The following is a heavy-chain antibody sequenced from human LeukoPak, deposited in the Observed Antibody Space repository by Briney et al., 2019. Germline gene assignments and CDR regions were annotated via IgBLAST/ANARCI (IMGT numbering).Heavy chain of an antibody. D-gene: IGHD4/OR15-4a*01. CDR1: GFTVSNAW. Sequence: GDSLRLSCAASGFTVSNAWMSWVRQASGKGLEWVGRIRSKANSYATAYAASVKGRFTFSRDDSKNTAYLQMDSLKTEDTAVYYCAAANLDYYGMDVWGQGTTVTVSS. CDR2: IRSKANSYAT. J-gene: IGHJ6*02. V-gene: IGHV3-73*01. CDR3: AAANLDYYGMDV.